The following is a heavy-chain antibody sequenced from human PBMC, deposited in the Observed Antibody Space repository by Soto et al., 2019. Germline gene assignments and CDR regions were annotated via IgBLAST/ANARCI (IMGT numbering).Heavy chain of an antibody. CDR2: IDPSDSRT. J-gene: IGHJ5*02. CDR1: GYSFPHYW. V-gene: IGHV5-10-1*01. Sequence: XESLKLYCKASGYSFPHYWISWVRQMPGKGLEWMGRIDPSDSRTNYSPSFQGHVTMSVDKSINTAYLQWSSLKASDTAMSYCVRLVSQDVDPWGQGTLVTVSS. CDR3: VRLVSQDVDP. D-gene: IGHD6-6*01.